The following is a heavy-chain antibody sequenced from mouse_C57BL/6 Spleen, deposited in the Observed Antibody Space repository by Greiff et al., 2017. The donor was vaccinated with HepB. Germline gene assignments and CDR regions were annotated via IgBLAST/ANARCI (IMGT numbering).Heavy chain of an antibody. CDR3: ARPKFITTVVLHYYAMDY. D-gene: IGHD1-1*01. Sequence: EVQLVESGGDLVKPGGSLKLSCAASGFTFSSYGMSWVRQTPDKRLEWVATISSGGSYTYYPDSVKGRFTISRDNAKNTLYLQMSSLKSEDTAMYYCARPKFITTVVLHYYAMDYWGQGTSVTVSS. V-gene: IGHV5-6*01. J-gene: IGHJ4*01. CDR1: GFTFSSYG. CDR2: ISSGGSYT.